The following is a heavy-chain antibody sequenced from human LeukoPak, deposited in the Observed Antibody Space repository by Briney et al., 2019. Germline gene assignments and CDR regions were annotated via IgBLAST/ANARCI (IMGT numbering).Heavy chain of an antibody. CDR1: GGTFSSYA. CDR2: IIPIFGTA. Sequence: ASVKVSCKASGGTFSSYAISWVRQAHGQGLEWMGGIIPIFGTANYAQKFQGRVTITADESTSTAYMELSSLRSEDTAVYYCATPGVSRGSYGYWGQGTMVTVSS. V-gene: IGHV1-69*13. D-gene: IGHD1-26*01. CDR3: ATPGVSRGSYGY. J-gene: IGHJ4*02.